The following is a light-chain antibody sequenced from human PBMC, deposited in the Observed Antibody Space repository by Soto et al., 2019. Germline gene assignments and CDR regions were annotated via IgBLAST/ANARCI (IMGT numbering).Light chain of an antibody. CDR3: QQYGNSRLT. Sequence: DIALTQSPGTLSLSPGERATLSCRASQSVSSTFLAWYQQKPGQAPRLLIYGASSRATGIPDRFSGSGSGTDFTLTISRLEPEDFAVYYCQQYGNSRLTFGGGTEVEIK. V-gene: IGKV3-20*01. CDR1: QSVSSTF. CDR2: GAS. J-gene: IGKJ4*01.